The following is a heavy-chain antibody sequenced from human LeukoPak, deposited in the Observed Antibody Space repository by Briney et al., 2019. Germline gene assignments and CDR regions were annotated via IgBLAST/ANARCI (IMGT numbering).Heavy chain of an antibody. J-gene: IGHJ6*02. Sequence: GGSLRLSCAASGFTFSSYWMHWVRQAPGKGLVWVSRISSDGSSTSYADSVKGRFAVSRDNAKNTLYLQMNSLGAEDTAVYYCARDRSLYYYYAMDVWGQGTTVTVSS. CDR1: GFTFSSYW. CDR3: ARDRSLYYYYAMDV. V-gene: IGHV3-74*01. D-gene: IGHD2-15*01. CDR2: ISSDGSST.